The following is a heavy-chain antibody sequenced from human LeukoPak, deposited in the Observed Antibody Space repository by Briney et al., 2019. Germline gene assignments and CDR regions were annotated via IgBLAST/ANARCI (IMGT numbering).Heavy chain of an antibody. CDR1: GFTFDDYG. J-gene: IGHJ6*03. D-gene: IGHD3-22*01. CDR2: ISSSSGYI. V-gene: IGHV3-21*01. CDR3: ATPPALINYYYYMDV. Sequence: PGGSLRLSCAASGFTFDDYGMSWVRQAPGKGLEWVSSISSSSGYIYYADSVKGRFTISRDNAKNSLYLQMNSLRAEDTAVYYCATPPALINYYYYMDVWGKGTTVTISS.